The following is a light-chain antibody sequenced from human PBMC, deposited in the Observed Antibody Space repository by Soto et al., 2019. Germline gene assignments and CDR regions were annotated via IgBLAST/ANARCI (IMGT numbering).Light chain of an antibody. CDR1: QTVGRT. Sequence: EIVLTQSPGTLSLSPGGRATLSCRASQTVGRTLAWYQQKPGQAPRLLISDASNRATGIPARFSGSGSGTDFTLTISSLESEDFAIYYCQQRNEWPLTFGQGTRLEIK. J-gene: IGKJ5*01. CDR2: DAS. CDR3: QQRNEWPLT. V-gene: IGKV3-11*01.